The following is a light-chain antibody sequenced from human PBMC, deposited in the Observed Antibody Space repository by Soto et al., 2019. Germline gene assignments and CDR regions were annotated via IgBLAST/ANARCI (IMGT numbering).Light chain of an antibody. CDR3: QQHNSYPWT. CDR1: QSISSY. J-gene: IGKJ1*01. CDR2: DAS. Sequence: DIQMTQSPSSLSASVGDRVTITCRASQSISSYLNWYQQKPGKAPKLLIYDASSLESGVPSRFSGSGSGTEFTLTISSLQPDDFATYYCQQHNSYPWTFGQGTKVDIK. V-gene: IGKV1-5*01.